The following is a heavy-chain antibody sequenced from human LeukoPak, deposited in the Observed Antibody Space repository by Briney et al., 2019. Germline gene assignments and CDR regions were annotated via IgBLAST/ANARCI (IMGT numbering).Heavy chain of an antibody. J-gene: IGHJ4*02. Sequence: GGSLRLSCAASGFTFSTCSMKWVRQASGKALEWVSSISGSSYHIYYADSVKGRFTISRDNANNLLYLQMNSLRAEDTAVYYCASGTIVGARGADNWGQGTLVTVSS. CDR2: ISGSSYHI. D-gene: IGHD1-26*01. CDR3: ASGTIVGARGADN. V-gene: IGHV3-21*01. CDR1: GFTFSTCS.